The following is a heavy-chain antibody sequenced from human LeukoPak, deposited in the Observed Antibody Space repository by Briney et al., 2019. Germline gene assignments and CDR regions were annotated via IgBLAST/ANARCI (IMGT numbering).Heavy chain of an antibody. CDR1: GCSITGYH. J-gene: IGHJ4*02. V-gene: IGHV4-59*08. CDR2: IHYSGST. CDR3: ARHSDYGDYPLGH. D-gene: IGHD4-17*01. Sequence: PSETLSLTCTVSGCSITGYHWSWFRQPPGKGLEWIGYIHYSGSTNYNPSLKSRVTISLDTSKNQFSLKLSSVTAADTAVFYCARHSDYGDYPLGHWGQGTLVTVSS.